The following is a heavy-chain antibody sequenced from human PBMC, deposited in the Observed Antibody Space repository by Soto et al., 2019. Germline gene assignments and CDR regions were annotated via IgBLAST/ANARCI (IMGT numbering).Heavy chain of an antibody. CDR3: AKSDRVAPWYPYAFDI. Sequence: TGGFLRLSCAASGFTFSSYAMSWVRQAPGKGLEWVSAISGSGGSTYYADSVKGRFTISRDNSKNTLYLQMNSLRAEDTAVYYCAKSDRVAPWYPYAFDIWGQGTMVTVSS. J-gene: IGHJ3*02. CDR2: ISGSGGST. CDR1: GFTFSSYA. V-gene: IGHV3-23*01. D-gene: IGHD5-12*01.